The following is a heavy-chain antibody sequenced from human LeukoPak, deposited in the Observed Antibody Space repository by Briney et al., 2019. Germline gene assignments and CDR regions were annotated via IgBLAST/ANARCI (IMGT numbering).Heavy chain of an antibody. D-gene: IGHD3-10*01. V-gene: IGHV4-34*01. Sequence: PSETLSLTCAVYGGSFSGYYWSWIRQPPGKGLEWIGENNHSGSTNYNPSLKSRVTISVDTSKSQFSLKLSSVTAADTAVYYCARGLYYYGSGSYYYWGQGTLVTVSS. J-gene: IGHJ4*02. CDR2: NNHSGST. CDR3: ARGLYYYGSGSYYY. CDR1: GGSFSGYY.